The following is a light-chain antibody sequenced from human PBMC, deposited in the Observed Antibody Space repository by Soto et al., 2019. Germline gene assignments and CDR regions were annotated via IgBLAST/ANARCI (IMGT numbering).Light chain of an antibody. CDR1: QSVLYSSNNKNY. V-gene: IGKV4-1*01. CDR3: QQYYSPWT. Sequence: DIVMTQSPDSLAVSLGERATINCKSSQSVLYSSNNKNYLAWYQQKPGQPPKLLIYWASTRASGVPDRFSVSGSGTDFTLTCSSLQAEDVAVYYCQQYYSPWTFGQGTKVERK. J-gene: IGKJ1*01. CDR2: WAS.